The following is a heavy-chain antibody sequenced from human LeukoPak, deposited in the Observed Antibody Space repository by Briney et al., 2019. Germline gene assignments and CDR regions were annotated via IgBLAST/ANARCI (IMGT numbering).Heavy chain of an antibody. CDR1: GFAFSSHA. J-gene: IGHJ4*02. D-gene: IGHD3-22*01. CDR2: IKQDGSKK. Sequence: GGSLRLSCAASGFAFSSHAMSWVRQAPGKGLEWVANIKQDGSKKNYVDSVKGRFTISRDNAKNSLYLQMNSLRAEDTAVYYCATPLDYYDSSGYHQGGDWGQGTLVTVSS. V-gene: IGHV3-7*03. CDR3: ATPLDYYDSSGYHQGGD.